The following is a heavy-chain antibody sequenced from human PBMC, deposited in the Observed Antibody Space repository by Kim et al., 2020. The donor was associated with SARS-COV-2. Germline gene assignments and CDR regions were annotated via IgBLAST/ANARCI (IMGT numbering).Heavy chain of an antibody. CDR2: ISGSGDST. Sequence: GGSVRLSCAASGFTFSSYAMSWVRQASGKGLEWVLGISGSGDSTYYADSVKGRFTISRDNSKNTLFLQMNSLRAEDMAVYYCVKPRLQLCEQNAFDILGQGTMVTVSS. D-gene: IGHD5-18*01. CDR3: VKPRLQLCEQNAFDI. CDR1: GFTFSSYA. J-gene: IGHJ3*02. V-gene: IGHV3-23*01.